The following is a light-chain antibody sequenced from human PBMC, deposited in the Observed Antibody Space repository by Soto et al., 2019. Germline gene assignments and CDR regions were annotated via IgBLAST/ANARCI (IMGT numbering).Light chain of an antibody. Sequence: DIQMTQSPATLSASVGDRVTITCRASQSISSWLAWYQQKPGKAPKLLIYKASSLESGVPSRFSGSGSVTEFTLTISSLQPDDLATYYCQQYNSYWTFGQGTKVEIK. V-gene: IGKV1-5*03. J-gene: IGKJ1*01. CDR1: QSISSW. CDR3: QQYNSYWT. CDR2: KAS.